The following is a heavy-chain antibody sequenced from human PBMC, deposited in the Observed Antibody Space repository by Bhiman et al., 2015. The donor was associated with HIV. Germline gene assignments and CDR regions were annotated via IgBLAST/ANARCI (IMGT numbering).Heavy chain of an antibody. D-gene: IGHD1-7*01. Sequence: QVQLVESGGGVVQPGRSLRLSCAASGFTFSTSGMHWVRQAPGKGMEWVAVISYDGSNKYYVDSVKGRFTISRDNAKNSLYLQMNSLRAEDTAVFYCARDRPYNWNWGGYFYGLDVWGQGTTVTVSS. CDR2: ISYDGSNK. CDR1: GFTFSTSG. CDR3: ARDRPYNWNWGGYFYGLDV. J-gene: IGHJ6*02. V-gene: IGHV3-30*03.